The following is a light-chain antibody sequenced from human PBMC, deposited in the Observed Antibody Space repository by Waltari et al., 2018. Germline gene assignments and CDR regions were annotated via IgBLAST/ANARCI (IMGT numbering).Light chain of an antibody. CDR3: QQYYSPPLT. CDR1: QSVFYSSNNTNY. CDR2: WAS. V-gene: IGKV4-1*01. Sequence: DIVMTQSPDSLAVSLGARATINCKSSQSVFYSSNNTNYSGWYQQKPGQPPKLLIYWASTREPGVPDRFSGSGSVTNFTLTITSLQAEDVALYYCQQYYSPPLTFGQGTKVEIK. J-gene: IGKJ1*01.